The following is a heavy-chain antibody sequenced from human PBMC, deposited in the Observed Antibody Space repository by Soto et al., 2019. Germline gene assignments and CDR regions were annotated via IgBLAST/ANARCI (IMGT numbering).Heavy chain of an antibody. J-gene: IGHJ6*03. V-gene: IGHV1-8*01. Sequence: ASVKVSCKASGYTFTSYDINWVRQATGQGLEWMGWMNPNSGNTGYAQKFQGRVTMTRNTSISTAYMELSSLRSEDTAVYYCAGAPPIAAAGTAYYYYMDVGGKGTTVTVP. CDR3: AGAPPIAAAGTAYYYYMDV. D-gene: IGHD6-13*01. CDR2: MNPNSGNT. CDR1: GYTFTSYD.